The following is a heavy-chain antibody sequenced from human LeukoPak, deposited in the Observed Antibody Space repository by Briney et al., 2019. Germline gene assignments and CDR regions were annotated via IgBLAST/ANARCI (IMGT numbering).Heavy chain of an antibody. Sequence: PGGSLRLSCAASGFTFSSYWMHWVRHAPGKGLVWVSRINSDGSSTSYADSVKGRSTISRDNAKNTLYLQMNSLRAEDTAVYYCAREEDFWSGYSAEYFDYWGQGTLVTVSS. D-gene: IGHD3-3*01. CDR1: GFTFSSYW. CDR2: INSDGSST. J-gene: IGHJ4*02. V-gene: IGHV3-74*01. CDR3: AREEDFWSGYSAEYFDY.